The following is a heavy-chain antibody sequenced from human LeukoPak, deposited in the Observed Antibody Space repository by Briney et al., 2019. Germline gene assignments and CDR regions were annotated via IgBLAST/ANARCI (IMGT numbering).Heavy chain of an antibody. D-gene: IGHD3-22*01. V-gene: IGHV3-64*01. CDR1: GFTFSSYA. J-gene: IGHJ3*02. Sequence: PGGSLRLSCAASGFTFSSYAMHWVRQAPGKGLEYVSAISSNGGSTYYANSVKGRFTISRDNSKNTLYLQMGSLRAEDMAVYYCARDHLPNYYDSSGYLHSAFDIWGQGTMVTVSS. CDR3: ARDHLPNYYDSSGYLHSAFDI. CDR2: ISSNGGST.